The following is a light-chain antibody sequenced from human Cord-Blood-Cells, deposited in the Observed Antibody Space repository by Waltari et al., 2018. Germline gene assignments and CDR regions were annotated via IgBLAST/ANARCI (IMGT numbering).Light chain of an antibody. J-gene: IGKJ2*01. CDR2: GAS. CDR3: QQYGSSPPYT. V-gene: IGKV3-20*01. CDR1: QGVSSRY. Sequence: EIGWTQAPGTLSFSPGERATLACRASQGVSSRYLAWYQQKPGQAPRLLIYGASSRATGTPNRCSGSWSVTDFTLTISRLEPEDFAVYYCQQYGSSPPYTFGQGTKLEMK.